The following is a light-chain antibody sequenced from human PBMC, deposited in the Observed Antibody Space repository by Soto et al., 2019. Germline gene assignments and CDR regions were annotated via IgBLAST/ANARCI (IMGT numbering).Light chain of an antibody. V-gene: IGLV2-14*01. CDR1: SSDVGGYNY. CDR3: CSYTSSSTGV. CDR2: EVD. Sequence: QSALTQPASVSGSPGQSITISCTGTSSDVGGYNYVSWYQQHPGEAPKLMIYEVDYRPSGISDRFSAFKSGNTASLTISGLQAEDEADYYCCSYTSSSTGVFGGGTKLTVL. J-gene: IGLJ3*02.